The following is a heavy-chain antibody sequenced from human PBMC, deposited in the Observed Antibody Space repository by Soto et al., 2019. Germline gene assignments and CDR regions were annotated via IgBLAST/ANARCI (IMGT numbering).Heavy chain of an antibody. CDR2: IYYSGST. V-gene: IGHV4-61*08. CDR3: ARELAGIGVVPAPRRFDP. J-gene: IGHJ5*02. CDR1: GGSISSGDYY. D-gene: IGHD2-2*01. Sequence: SETLSLTCTVSGGSISSGDYYWSWIRQPPGKGLEWIGYIYYSGSTNYNPSLKSRVTISVDTSKNQFSLKLSSVTAADTAVYYCARELAGIGVVPAPRRFDPRGQGTLVTRSS.